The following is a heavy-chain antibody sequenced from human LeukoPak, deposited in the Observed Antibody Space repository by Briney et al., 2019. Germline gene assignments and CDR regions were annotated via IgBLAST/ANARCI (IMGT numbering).Heavy chain of an antibody. CDR2: ISSGTI. V-gene: IGHV3-48*02. D-gene: IGHD3-10*01. CDR3: AREDGSGSYLVY. Sequence: PGGSLRLSCAASGFTFSSYEMNWVRQAPGKGLEWVSYISSGTIYYADSVKGRFTISRDNAKNSLYLQMNSLRDEDTAVYYCAREDGSGSYLVYWGQGTLVTVSS. J-gene: IGHJ4*02. CDR1: GFTFSSYE.